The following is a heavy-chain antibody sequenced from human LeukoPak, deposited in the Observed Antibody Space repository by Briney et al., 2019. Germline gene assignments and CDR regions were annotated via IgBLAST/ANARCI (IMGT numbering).Heavy chain of an antibody. J-gene: IGHJ4*02. CDR1: GYTFTSYD. D-gene: IGHD5-12*01. Sequence: ASVNVSCKASGYTFTSYDINWVRQATGQGLEWMGWMNPNSGSTGYAQKFQGRVTITRNTSISTAYMELSGLRSEDTAVYYCARGRSTGYPYYFEYWGQGTLVTVSS. CDR2: MNPNSGST. V-gene: IGHV1-8*03. CDR3: ARGRSTGYPYYFEY.